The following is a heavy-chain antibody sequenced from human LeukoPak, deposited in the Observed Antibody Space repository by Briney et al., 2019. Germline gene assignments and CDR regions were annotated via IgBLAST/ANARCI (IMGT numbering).Heavy chain of an antibody. CDR2: INPSGGST. D-gene: IGHD4-23*01. V-gene: IGHV1-46*01. Sequence: ASVKVSCKASGYTFTGYYMHWVRQAPGQGLEWMGIINPSGGSTSYAQKFQGRVTMTRDTSTSTVYMELSSLRSEDTAVYYCARASRLAFTKNPTVVTPHYWGQGTLVTVSS. J-gene: IGHJ4*02. CDR3: ARASRLAFTKNPTVVTPHY. CDR1: GYTFTGYY.